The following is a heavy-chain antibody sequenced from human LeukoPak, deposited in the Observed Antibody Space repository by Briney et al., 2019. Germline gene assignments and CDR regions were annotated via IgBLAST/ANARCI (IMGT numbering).Heavy chain of an antibody. CDR1: GYSFTSYW. Sequence: GASLQISCKGYGYSFTSYWIGWVRQMPGKGLEWMGIIYAGDSDTRYSPSFQGQVTISADKSISTAYLQWSSLKASDTAMYYCARQGALIAVAGTGYYYYMDVWGKGTTVTVSS. D-gene: IGHD6-19*01. J-gene: IGHJ6*03. CDR2: IYAGDSDT. CDR3: ARQGALIAVAGTGYYYYMDV. V-gene: IGHV5-51*01.